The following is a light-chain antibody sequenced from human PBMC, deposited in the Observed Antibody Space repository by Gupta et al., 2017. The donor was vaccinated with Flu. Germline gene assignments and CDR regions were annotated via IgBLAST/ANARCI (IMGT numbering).Light chain of an antibody. V-gene: IGKV1-39*01. CDR2: AAS. CDR3: QQIYSTPRTST. Sequence: DIQMTQSPSSLSASVGDRVTITCRASQSISSYLNWYQQKPGKAPKLLIYAASSLQSGVPSRFSGSGSGTDFTLTISSLQTEDFATYYCQQIYSTPRTSTFGQGTKVEIK. CDR1: QSISSY. J-gene: IGKJ1*01.